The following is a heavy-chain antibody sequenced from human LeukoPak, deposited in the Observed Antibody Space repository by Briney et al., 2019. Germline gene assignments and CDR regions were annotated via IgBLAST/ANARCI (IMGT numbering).Heavy chain of an antibody. CDR1: GGSISSYY. J-gene: IGHJ4*02. D-gene: IGHD6-13*01. V-gene: IGHV4-4*07. CDR3: ARMGRSMQQLDY. CDR2: IYTSGST. Sequence: SETLSLTRTVSGGSISSYYWSWIRQPAGKGLEWIGRIYTSGSTNYNPSLKSRVTMSVDTSKNQFSLKLSSVTAADTAVYYCARMGRSMQQLDYWGQGTLSPSPQ.